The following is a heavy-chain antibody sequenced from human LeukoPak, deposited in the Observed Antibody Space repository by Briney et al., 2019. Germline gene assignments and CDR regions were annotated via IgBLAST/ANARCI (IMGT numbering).Heavy chain of an antibody. CDR1: GFTFSSYA. J-gene: IGHJ3*02. Sequence: QPGGSLRLSCAASGFTFSSYAMHWVRQAPGKGLEYVSAISSNGGSTYYANSMKGRFTISRDNSKNTLYLQMGSLRAEDMAVYYCARGRSSSWYLGAFDIWGQGTMVTVSS. V-gene: IGHV3-64*01. D-gene: IGHD6-13*01. CDR2: ISSNGGST. CDR3: ARGRSSSWYLGAFDI.